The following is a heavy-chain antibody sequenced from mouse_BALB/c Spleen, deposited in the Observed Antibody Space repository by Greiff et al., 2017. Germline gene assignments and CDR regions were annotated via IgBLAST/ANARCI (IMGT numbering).Heavy chain of an antibody. Sequence: VQLQQSGAELARPGASVKMSCKASGYTFTSYTMHWVKQRPGQGLEWIGYINPSSGYTNYNQKFKDKATLTADKSSSTAYMQLSSLTSEDSAVYYCARSRMITTTGYAMDYWGQGTSVTVSS. CDR1: GYTFTSYT. J-gene: IGHJ4*01. CDR2: INPSSGYT. CDR3: ARSRMITTTGYAMDY. V-gene: IGHV1-4*01. D-gene: IGHD2-4*01.